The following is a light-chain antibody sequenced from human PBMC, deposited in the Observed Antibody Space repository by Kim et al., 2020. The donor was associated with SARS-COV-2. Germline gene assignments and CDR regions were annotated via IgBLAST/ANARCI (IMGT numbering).Light chain of an antibody. Sequence: GQSITISCPGSSSDIGGYNYVSWYRQHPGKAPKLMIYDVSKRPSGVSDRFSGAKSGNTASLTISGLQAEDEADYYCSSYTSTSTLVFGGGTQLTVL. CDR1: SSDIGGYNY. J-gene: IGLJ2*01. CDR2: DVS. CDR3: SSYTSTSTLV. V-gene: IGLV2-14*04.